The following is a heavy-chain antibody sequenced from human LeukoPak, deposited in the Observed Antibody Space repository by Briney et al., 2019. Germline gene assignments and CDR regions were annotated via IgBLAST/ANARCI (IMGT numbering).Heavy chain of an antibody. CDR2: ISGSGGST. D-gene: IGHD3-22*01. V-gene: IGHV3-23*01. J-gene: IGHJ6*02. Sequence: GGSLRLSCAASGFTFSSYAMSWVRQAPGKGLEWVSAISGSGGSTYHADSVKGRFPISRDNSKNTLYLQMNSLRAEDTAVYYCAKDEPDYYDSSGYRHYYNGMDVWGQGTTVTVSS. CDR1: GFTFSSYA. CDR3: AKDEPDYYDSSGYRHYYNGMDV.